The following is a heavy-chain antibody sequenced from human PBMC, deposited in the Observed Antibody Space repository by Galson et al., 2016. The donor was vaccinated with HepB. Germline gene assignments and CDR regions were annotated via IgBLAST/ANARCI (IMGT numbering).Heavy chain of an antibody. V-gene: IGHV1-2*02. D-gene: IGHD1/OR15-1a*01. J-gene: IGHJ4*02. CDR3: ARVIRTRPGDY. CDR1: GYTFTGYY. Sequence: SVKVSCKASGYTFTGYYMHWVRQAPGQGLEWMGWINPNSGGTNYAQKFQGRVIMTTDTSISTAYMELRRLRSDDTAVYYCARVIRTRPGDYWGQGTLVTVSS. CDR2: INPNSGGT.